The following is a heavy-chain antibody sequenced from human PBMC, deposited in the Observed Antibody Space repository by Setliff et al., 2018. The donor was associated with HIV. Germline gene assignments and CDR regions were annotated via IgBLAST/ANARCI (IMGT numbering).Heavy chain of an antibody. CDR1: GLRFNKAW. V-gene: IGHV3-21*01. CDR3: ARGPLSSSWYNWFDP. D-gene: IGHD6-13*01. CDR2: ISSSSSYI. J-gene: IGHJ5*02. Sequence: GGSLRLSCAASGLRFNKAWMNWVRQAPGKGLEWVSSISSSSSYIYYADSVKGRFTISRDNAKNSLYLQMNSLRAEDTAVYYCARGPLSSSWYNWFDPWGQGTLVTVSS.